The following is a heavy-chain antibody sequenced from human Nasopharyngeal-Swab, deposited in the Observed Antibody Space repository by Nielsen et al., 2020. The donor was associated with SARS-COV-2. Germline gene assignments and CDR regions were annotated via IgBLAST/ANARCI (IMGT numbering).Heavy chain of an antibody. CDR3: AKEATLGGVGDYYYMDV. V-gene: IGHV3-21*04. J-gene: IGHJ6*03. CDR2: ISSSSSYI. D-gene: IGHD3-16*01. CDR1: GFTFSSYS. Sequence: GGSLRLSCAASGFTFSSYSMNWVRQAPGKGLEWVSSISSSSSYIYYADSVKGRFTISRDNAKNSLYLQMNSLRADDTAVYYCAKEATLGGVGDYYYMDVWGKGTTVTVSS.